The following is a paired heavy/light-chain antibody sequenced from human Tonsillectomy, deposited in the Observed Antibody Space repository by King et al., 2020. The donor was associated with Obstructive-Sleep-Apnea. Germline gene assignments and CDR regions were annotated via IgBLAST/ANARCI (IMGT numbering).Light chain of an antibody. CDR3: QQLINYPRT. CDR2: AAS. J-gene: IGKJ1*01. V-gene: IGKV1-9*01. Sequence: IQLTQSPSSLSASVGDRVTITCRASQGISSYLAWYQQKPGKAPKLLIYAASTLQSGVPSRFSGSGSGTDFTLTISSLQPEDFATYYCQQLINYPRTFGQGTKVEIK. CDR1: QGISSY.
Heavy chain of an antibody. J-gene: IGHJ4*02. Sequence: QLQLQESGPGLVKPSETLSLTCTVSGGSISSSDYYWDWIRQPPGKGLEWIGSIYYGGHTYYNPSLKSRVTISIHTSRNQFSLKLSSVTAADTAVYFCASEALTRMVRGVIPNFDYWGQGTLVTVSS. D-gene: IGHD3-10*01. CDR1: GGSISSSDYY. V-gene: IGHV4-39*07. CDR3: ASEALTRMVRGVIPNFDY. CDR2: IYYGGHT.